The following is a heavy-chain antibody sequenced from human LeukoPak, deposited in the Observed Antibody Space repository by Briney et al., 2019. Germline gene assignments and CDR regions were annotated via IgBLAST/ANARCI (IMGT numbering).Heavy chain of an antibody. Sequence: GGSLRLSCAASGFTFSSYAMHWVRQAPGKGLEWVGVTSYDGSNYYADSVKGRFTISRDNSRDTLYLDMNSVGAEDRAVYYCARANSSAWHNFDFWGQGTLVTVSS. V-gene: IGHV3-30-3*01. CDR2: TSYDGSN. D-gene: IGHD6-19*01. CDR1: GFTFSSYA. J-gene: IGHJ4*02. CDR3: ARANSSAWHNFDF.